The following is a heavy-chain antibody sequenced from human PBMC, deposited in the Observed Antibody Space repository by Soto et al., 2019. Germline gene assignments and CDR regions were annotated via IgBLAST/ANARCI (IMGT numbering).Heavy chain of an antibody. J-gene: IGHJ3*02. CDR1: GFTFSSYG. CDR2: IWYDGSNK. D-gene: IGHD3-22*01. Sequence: QVQLVESGGGVVQPGRSLRLSCAASGFTFSSYGMHWVRQAPGKGLEWVAVIWYDGSNKYYADSVKGRFTISRDNSKNTLYLQMNSLRAEDTAVYYCARDSVVIGQMGAFDIWGQGTMVTVSS. V-gene: IGHV3-33*01. CDR3: ARDSVVIGQMGAFDI.